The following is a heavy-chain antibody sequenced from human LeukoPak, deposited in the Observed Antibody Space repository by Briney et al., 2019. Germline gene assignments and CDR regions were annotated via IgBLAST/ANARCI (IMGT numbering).Heavy chain of an antibody. V-gene: IGHV3-7*01. D-gene: IGHD4-17*01. CDR1: GFTFRSYW. CDR3: ARAPDGDLPQARAFDI. Sequence: PGRSLRLSCAASGFTFRSYWMRWVRQPRRKGLEWVANITHDPSEKYYVDSVKGRFTFSRDNATTSLYPQLNSLSPDDTDVSLCARAPDGDLPQARAFDIWGQGTMVTVSS. J-gene: IGHJ3*02. CDR2: ITHDPSEK.